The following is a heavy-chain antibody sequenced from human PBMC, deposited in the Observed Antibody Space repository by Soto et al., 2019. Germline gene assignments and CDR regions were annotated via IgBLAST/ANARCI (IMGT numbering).Heavy chain of an antibody. CDR3: ARDDPWELLRPSAYYYYGMDV. Sequence: ASVKVSCKASGGTFSSYAISWVRQAPGQGLEWMGGIIPIFGTANYAQKFQGRVTITADESTSTAYMELSSLRSEDTAVYYCARDDPWELLRPSAYYYYGMDVWGQGTTVTVS. J-gene: IGHJ6*02. D-gene: IGHD1-26*01. CDR2: IIPIFGTA. CDR1: GGTFSSYA. V-gene: IGHV1-69*13.